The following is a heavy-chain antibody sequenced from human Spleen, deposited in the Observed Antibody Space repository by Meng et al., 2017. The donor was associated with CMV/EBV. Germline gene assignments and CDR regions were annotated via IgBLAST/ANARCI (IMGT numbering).Heavy chain of an antibody. V-gene: IGHV3-9*01. Sequence: SLKISCAASGFTFDDYAMHWVRQAPGKGLEWVSGISWNSGSIGYADSVKGRFTISRDNAKNTLYLQMDSLRDEDTALNVCARESSPFSSGWYDACDIWGQGTMVTVSS. CDR1: GFTFDDYA. D-gene: IGHD6-19*01. CDR2: ISWNSGSI. CDR3: ARESSPFSSGWYDACDI. J-gene: IGHJ3*02.